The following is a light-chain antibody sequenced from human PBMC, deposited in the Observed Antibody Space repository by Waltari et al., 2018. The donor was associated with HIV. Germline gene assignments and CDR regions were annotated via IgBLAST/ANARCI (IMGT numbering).Light chain of an antibody. CDR2: AAT. CDR3: QQANSFPHS. V-gene: IGKV1-12*01. Sequence: DIQVTQSPSSVSASVGDRITITCRASQAISNWFAWYQQKPGKAPKLLIYAATILQRGVPSRFSGSGSGTDFTLTISSLQPEDSATYYCQQANSFPHSFGQGTKLQIK. CDR1: QAISNW. J-gene: IGKJ2*01.